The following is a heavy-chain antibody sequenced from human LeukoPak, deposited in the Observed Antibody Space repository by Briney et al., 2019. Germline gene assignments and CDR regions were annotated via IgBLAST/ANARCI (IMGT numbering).Heavy chain of an antibody. Sequence: SETLSLTCTVSGGSISSSSYYWGWIRQPPGKGLEWIGSTYYSGSTYYNPSLKSRVTISVDTSKNQFSLKLSSVTAADTAVYYCARGTRLVIGYYFDYWGQGTLVTVSS. D-gene: IGHD3-9*01. CDR1: GGSISSSSYY. CDR2: TYYSGST. J-gene: IGHJ4*02. V-gene: IGHV4-39*07. CDR3: ARGTRLVIGYYFDY.